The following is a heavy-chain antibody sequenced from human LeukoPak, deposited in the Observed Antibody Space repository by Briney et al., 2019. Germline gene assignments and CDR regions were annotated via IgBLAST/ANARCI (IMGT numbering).Heavy chain of an antibody. CDR1: GFTVSSNY. D-gene: IGHD5-18*01. Sequence: GGSLRLSCAASGFTVSSNYMSWVRQAPGKGLEWVSVIYSGGSTYYADSVRGRFTISRDNSKSTLFLQMNSLRAEDTAIYYCATYRQVLLPFESWGQGTLVTVSS. J-gene: IGHJ4*02. V-gene: IGHV3-53*01. CDR3: ATYRQVLLPFES. CDR2: IYSGGST.